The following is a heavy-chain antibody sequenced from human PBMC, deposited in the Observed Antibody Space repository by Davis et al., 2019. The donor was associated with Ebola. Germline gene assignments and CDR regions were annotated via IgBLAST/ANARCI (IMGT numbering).Heavy chain of an antibody. J-gene: IGHJ6*02. CDR3: ASGIFGVVMFGMDV. V-gene: IGHV4-30-4*01. Sequence: SETLSLTCTVSGGSISSGDYYWSWIRQPPGKGLEWIGYIYYSGSTYYNPSLKSRVTISVDTSKNQFSLKLSSVTAADTAVYYCASGIFGVVMFGMDVWGQGTTVTVSS. CDR2: IYYSGST. D-gene: IGHD3-3*01. CDR1: GGSISSGDYY.